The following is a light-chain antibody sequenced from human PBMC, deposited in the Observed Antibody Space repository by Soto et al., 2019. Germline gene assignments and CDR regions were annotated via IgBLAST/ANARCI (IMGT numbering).Light chain of an antibody. V-gene: IGKV3-20*01. CDR2: GAS. CDR1: QSVSSSY. Sequence: EIVLTQSPGTLYLSPGERATLSCRASQSVSSSYLAWYQQKPGQAPRLLIYGASSRVTGIPDRFSGSGSGTDFTLTISRLEPEDVAVYYCQQYGSSPFSFGPGTKVDI. CDR3: QQYGSSPFS. J-gene: IGKJ3*01.